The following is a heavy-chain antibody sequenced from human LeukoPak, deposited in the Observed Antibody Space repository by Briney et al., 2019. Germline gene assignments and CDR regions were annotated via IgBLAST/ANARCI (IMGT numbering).Heavy chain of an antibody. CDR2: INWNGGST. CDR1: GFTFDDYG. J-gene: IGHJ6*03. Sequence: GGSLRLSCAASGFTFDDYGMSWVRQAPGKGLEWVCGINWNGGSTGYADSVKGRFNIPRDNAKNSLYLQMNSLRAEDTALYYCARFARDLTGYYQKTFYYYYYMDVWGKGTTVTVSS. V-gene: IGHV3-20*04. CDR3: ARFARDLTGYYQKTFYYYYYMDV. D-gene: IGHD3-9*01.